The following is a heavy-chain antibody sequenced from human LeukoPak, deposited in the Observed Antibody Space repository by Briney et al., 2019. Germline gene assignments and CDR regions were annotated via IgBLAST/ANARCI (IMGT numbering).Heavy chain of an antibody. CDR2: ITAYNGNT. CDR3: ARSSYDILTGHSTPPDY. Sequence: GASVKVSCKASGYTFTSYGISWVRQAPGQGLEWMGWITAYNGNTNYAQKLQGRVTMTTDTSTSTAYMELRSLRSDDTAVYYCARSSYDILTGHSTPPDYWGQGTLVTVSS. D-gene: IGHD3-9*01. V-gene: IGHV1-18*01. CDR1: GYTFTSYG. J-gene: IGHJ4*02.